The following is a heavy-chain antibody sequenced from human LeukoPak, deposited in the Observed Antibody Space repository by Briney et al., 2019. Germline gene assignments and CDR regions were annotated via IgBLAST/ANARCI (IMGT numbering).Heavy chain of an antibody. V-gene: IGHV3-23*01. Sequence: GGSLRLSCAASGFTFSSYAMSWVRQAPGKGLEWVSAISGSGGNTYYADSVKGRFTISRDNSKNTLYLQMNGLRAEDTAVYYCAKVTGGYCSSTSCPHFDYWGQGTLVTVSS. J-gene: IGHJ4*02. CDR3: AKVTGGYCSSTSCPHFDY. CDR2: ISGSGGNT. D-gene: IGHD2-2*01. CDR1: GFTFSSYA.